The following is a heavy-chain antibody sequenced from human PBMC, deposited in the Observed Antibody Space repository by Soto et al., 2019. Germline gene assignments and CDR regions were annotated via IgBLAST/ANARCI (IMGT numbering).Heavy chain of an antibody. V-gene: IGHV4-59*08. CDR3: ARRAGAVPGRIDF. J-gene: IGHJ4*02. Sequence: HVQLQESGPGLVKPSETLSLICTVSGDSISSYYWSWIRQPPGKGLDWIGFIYYTWSTNYNPSLKSRVTISVDTSKNQLSLKLSSVTAAEKAVYYCARRAGAVPGRIDFWGQGTLVTVSS. CDR1: GDSISSYY. D-gene: IGHD6-19*01. CDR2: IYYTWST.